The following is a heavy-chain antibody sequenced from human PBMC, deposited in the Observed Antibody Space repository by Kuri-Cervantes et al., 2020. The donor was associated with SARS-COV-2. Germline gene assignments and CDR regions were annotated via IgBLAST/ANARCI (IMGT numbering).Heavy chain of an antibody. CDR1: GGSISSGDYY. CDR3: ARDLSAGPNWFDP. Sequence: SETLSLTCTVSGGSISSGDYYWSWIRQPPGKGLEWIGYIYYSGSTYYNPSLKSRVTISVDTSKNQFSLKLSSVTAADTAVYYCARDLSAGPNWFDPWGQGTLVTVSS. V-gene: IGHV4-30-4*08. D-gene: IGHD6-13*01. CDR2: IYYSGST. J-gene: IGHJ5*02.